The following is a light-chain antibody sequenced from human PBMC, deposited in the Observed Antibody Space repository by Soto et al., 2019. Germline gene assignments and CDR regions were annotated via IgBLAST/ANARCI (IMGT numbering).Light chain of an antibody. V-gene: IGLV2-14*03. J-gene: IGLJ2*01. CDR1: SSDIGAYNS. Sequence: QSALTQPASVSVSPGQSITISCTGTSSDIGAYNSVSWYQQHPGEAPQLIIFDFSYRPSGIPSRFSGSKSGNTASLTVSGLEADDDADYYCASYTTGRTRVFGGGTNLTV. CDR3: ASYTTGRTRV. CDR2: DFS.